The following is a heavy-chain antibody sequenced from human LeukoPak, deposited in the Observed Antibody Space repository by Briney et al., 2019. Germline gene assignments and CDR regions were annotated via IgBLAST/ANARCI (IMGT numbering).Heavy chain of an antibody. CDR1: GGSISNSY. V-gene: IGHV4-59*01. D-gene: IGHD3-3*01. CDR3: ARERRYDFWSGLDPPGAFDI. J-gene: IGHJ3*02. CDR2: ISYNGSP. Sequence: PSETLALTCTVSGGSISNSYWSWIRLSPGKGLEWIGYISYNGSPDYSPSLKSRVTISVDTSKNQFSLKLSSVTAADTAVYYCARERRYDFWSGLDPPGAFDIWGQGTMVTVSS.